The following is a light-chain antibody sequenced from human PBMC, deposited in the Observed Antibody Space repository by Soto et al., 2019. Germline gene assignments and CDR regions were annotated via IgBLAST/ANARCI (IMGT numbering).Light chain of an antibody. CDR3: QKYDTSPYT. J-gene: IGKJ2*01. CDR1: QSVSSN. CDR2: GAF. V-gene: IGKV3-15*01. Sequence: IVVTQSPVALSVSPGERATLSCRASQSVSSNLAWYRQKPGQAPSLLIYGAFTRATGIPARFSGTGSGTEFTLTINSLEDEDSALYYCQKYDTSPYTFGQGTKVDIK.